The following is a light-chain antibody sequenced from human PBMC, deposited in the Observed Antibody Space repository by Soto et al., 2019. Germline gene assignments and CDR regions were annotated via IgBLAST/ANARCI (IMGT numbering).Light chain of an antibody. CDR3: SLFTITSVI. CDR1: SSDDGSYDR. Sequence: QSALTQPPSVSGSPGQSVTISCTGTSSDDGSYDRVSWYQQPPGTAPKLMIYEVNNRPSGVPDRFSGSKSGNTASLTISGLQAEDEADYYCSLFTITSVIFGGGTQLTVL. V-gene: IGLV2-18*01. CDR2: EVN. J-gene: IGLJ2*01.